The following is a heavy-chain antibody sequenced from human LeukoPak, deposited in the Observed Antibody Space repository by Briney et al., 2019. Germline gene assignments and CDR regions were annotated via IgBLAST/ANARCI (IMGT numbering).Heavy chain of an antibody. CDR3: ARGLDDIWFGELFPNDAFDI. Sequence: SETLSLTCAVYGESFSGYYWSWIRQPPGKGLEWIGEINHSGSTNYNPSLKSRVTISVDPSKNQFFLKLSSVTAADTAVYYCARGLDDIWFGELFPNDAFDIWGQGTMVTVSS. CDR1: GESFSGYY. J-gene: IGHJ3*02. V-gene: IGHV4-34*01. CDR2: INHSGST. D-gene: IGHD3-10*01.